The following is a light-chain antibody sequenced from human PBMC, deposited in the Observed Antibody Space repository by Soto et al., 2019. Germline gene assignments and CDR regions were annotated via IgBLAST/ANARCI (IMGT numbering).Light chain of an antibody. CDR3: QQDNGFPFT. V-gene: IGKV1-12*01. Sequence: DIQMTQSPSSVSASVGDRVTITCLASHGVSSWLAWYQQKPGKAPKLLIYAASSLQRGVPSRFSGRGSGAAYTLTISSLPPADFATYYCQQDNGFPFTFGPGTKVDIK. J-gene: IGKJ3*01. CDR1: HGVSSW. CDR2: AAS.